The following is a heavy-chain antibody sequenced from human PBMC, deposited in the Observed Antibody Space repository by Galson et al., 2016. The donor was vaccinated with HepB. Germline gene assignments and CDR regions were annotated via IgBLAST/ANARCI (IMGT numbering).Heavy chain of an antibody. J-gene: IGHJ4*02. CDR3: ARAGVAAAVTLDY. Sequence: SVKVSCKASGYTFTGYFIHWVRQAPGHELEWMGWINPNSGATKYAQKFQGGVTMSRDTSVSTAYMELSGLKIDDTAVYYCARAGVAAAVTLDYWGQGTGVIDSS. V-gene: IGHV1-2*02. CDR1: GYTFTGYF. CDR2: INPNSGAT. D-gene: IGHD6-25*01.